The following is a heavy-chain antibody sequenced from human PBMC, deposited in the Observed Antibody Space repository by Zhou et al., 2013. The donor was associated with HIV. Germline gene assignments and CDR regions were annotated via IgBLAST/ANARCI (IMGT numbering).Heavy chain of an antibody. CDR1: GGTFSSYA. D-gene: IGHD3-10*01. CDR2: IIPILGIA. Sequence: QVQLVQSGAEVKKPGSSVKVSCKASGGTFSSYAISWVRQAPGQGLEWMGRIIPILGIANYAQKFQGRVTITADKSTSTAYMELSSLRSEDTAVYYCARDRTNARRYGSGSYPDYWGPGEPWSPSPQ. V-gene: IGHV1-69*04. J-gene: IGHJ4*02. CDR3: ARDRTNARRYGSGSYPDY.